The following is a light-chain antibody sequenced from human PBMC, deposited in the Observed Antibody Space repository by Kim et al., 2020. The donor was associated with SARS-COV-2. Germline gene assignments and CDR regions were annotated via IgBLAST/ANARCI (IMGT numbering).Light chain of an antibody. J-gene: IGLJ3*02. CDR1: NIGTKN. V-gene: IGLV3-9*01. CDR2: RDS. Sequence: SYELTQPLSVSVALGQTARITCGGNNIGTKNVHWYQQKPGQAPVLVIYRDSNRPSGIPERFTGSNSGNTATLTISRAQAGDEADYNCQVWDSSTAVFGGG. CDR3: QVWDSSTAV.